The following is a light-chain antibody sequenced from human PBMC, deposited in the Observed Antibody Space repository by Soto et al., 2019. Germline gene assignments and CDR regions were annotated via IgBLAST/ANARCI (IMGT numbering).Light chain of an antibody. CDR2: GAS. J-gene: IGKJ1*01. V-gene: IGKV1-17*01. CDR1: QGIGYD. CDR3: LQHNTYPWT. Sequence: DIQMTQSPSSLSASVGDRVTITCRASQGIGYDSRWYQQIPGKAPKRLIYGASSLQSGVPSRFSGSGSGTEFTLTINSLQPEDFTTYYCLQHNTYPWTFGQGTKVEIK.